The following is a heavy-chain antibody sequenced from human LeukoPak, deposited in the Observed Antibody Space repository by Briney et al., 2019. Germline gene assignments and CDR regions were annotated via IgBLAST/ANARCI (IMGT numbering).Heavy chain of an antibody. CDR1: GFTFSIYG. D-gene: IGHD5-18*01. CDR3: AKAGGSGYSYGGGYFQH. J-gene: IGHJ1*01. V-gene: IGHV3-33*06. CDR2: IWYDGSNK. Sequence: GGSLRLSCAASGFTFSIYGIHWVRQAPGKGLEWVAVIWYDGSNKYYADSVKGRFTIFRDNSRNTLYLQMNSLGAEGTAVYYCAKAGGSGYSYGGGYFQHWGQGTLVTVSS.